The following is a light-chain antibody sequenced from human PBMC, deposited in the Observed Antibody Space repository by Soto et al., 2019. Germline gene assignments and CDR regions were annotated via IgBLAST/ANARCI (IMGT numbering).Light chain of an antibody. V-gene: IGLV2-14*01. CDR1: SSDVGGYNY. Sequence: QSALTQPASVSGSPGQSITISCTGTSSDVGGYNYVSCYQQHQGKAPKLMIYNVSNRPSGVSNRFSGSKSGNTASLTISGLQAEDEGHYYCSSFTSPNTVLFGGGTKLTVL. CDR2: NVS. CDR3: SSFTSPNTVL. J-gene: IGLJ2*01.